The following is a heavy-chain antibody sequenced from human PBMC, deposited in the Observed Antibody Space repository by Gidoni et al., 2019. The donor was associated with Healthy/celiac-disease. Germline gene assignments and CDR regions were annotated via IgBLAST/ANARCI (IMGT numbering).Heavy chain of an antibody. D-gene: IGHD2-15*01. Sequence: GLEWIGEINHSGSTNYNPSLKSRVTISVDTSKNQFSRKLSSVTAADTAVYYCARGRAYCSGGSCYQGGGYYYYMDVWGKGTTVNV. V-gene: IGHV4-34*01. CDR3: ARGRAYCSGGSCYQGGGYYYYMDV. CDR2: INHSGST. J-gene: IGHJ6*03.